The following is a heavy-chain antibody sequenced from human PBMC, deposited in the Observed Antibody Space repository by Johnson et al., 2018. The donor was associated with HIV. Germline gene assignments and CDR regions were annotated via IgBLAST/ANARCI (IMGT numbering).Heavy chain of an antibody. CDR1: GFIFSSYG. J-gene: IGHJ3*02. CDR3: VKARGGYWGDDFDI. V-gene: IGHV3-30*02. D-gene: IGHD2-8*02. Sequence: QVQLVESGGGLVQPGGSLRLSCAASGFIFSSYGMHWVRQAPGQGLEWVAFIRYDGSDKYYADSVKGRLIMSRDNSKNTLYVEMDSLRAEDTAVYYCVKARGGYWGDDFDIWGQGTMVTVSS. CDR2: IRYDGSDK.